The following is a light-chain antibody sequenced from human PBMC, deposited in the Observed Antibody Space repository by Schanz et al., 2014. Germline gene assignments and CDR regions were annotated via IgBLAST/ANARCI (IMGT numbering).Light chain of an antibody. J-gene: IGLJ3*02. Sequence: QSVLTQPPSVSGAPGQRVTISCTGSSSNIGALYDVHWYQQLPGTAPKLLIYANSRRPSGVPDRFSGSKSGNTASLTISGLQAEDEADYYCQSYDSSLSAWVFGGGTKLTVL. V-gene: IGLV1-40*01. CDR1: SSNIGALYD. CDR2: ANS. CDR3: QSYDSSLSAWV.